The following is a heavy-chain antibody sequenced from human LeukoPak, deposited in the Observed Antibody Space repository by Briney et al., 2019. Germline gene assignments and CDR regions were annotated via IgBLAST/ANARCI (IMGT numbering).Heavy chain of an antibody. D-gene: IGHD1-7*01. CDR3: AKGSRTGTTALKDAFDI. CDR2: ISWNSGSI. CDR1: GFTFDDYA. J-gene: IGHJ3*02. V-gene: IGHV3-9*03. Sequence: GGSLRLSCAASGFTFDDYAMHWVRQAPGKGQEWVSGISWNSGSIGYADSVKGRFTISRDNAKNSLYLQMNSLRAEDVALYYCAKGSRTGTTALKDAFDIWGQGTMVTVSS.